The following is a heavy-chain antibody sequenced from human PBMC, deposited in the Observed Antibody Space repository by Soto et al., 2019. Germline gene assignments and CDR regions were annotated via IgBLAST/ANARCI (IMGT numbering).Heavy chain of an antibody. CDR2: ISSSSSYI. Sequence: PGGSLRLSCAASGFTFSSYSMNWVRQAPGKGLEWVSSISSSSSYIYYADSVKGRFTISRDNAKNSLYLQMNSLRAEDTAVYYCARAFSGGSCLDYWGQGTLVTVSS. CDR1: GFTFSSYS. V-gene: IGHV3-21*01. CDR3: ARAFSGGSCLDY. D-gene: IGHD2-15*01. J-gene: IGHJ4*02.